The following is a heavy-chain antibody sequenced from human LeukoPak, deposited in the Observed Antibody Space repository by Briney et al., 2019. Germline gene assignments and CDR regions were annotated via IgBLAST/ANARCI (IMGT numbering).Heavy chain of an antibody. CDR3: ARVADFGGWYFDY. CDR1: GYTFTGYY. CDR2: INPNSGGT. Sequence: ASVKVSCKASGYTFTGYYMHWVRQAPGQGLEWMGWINPNSGGTNYAQKFQGRVTMTRDTSISTAYMELSRLRSDDTAVYYCARVADFGGWYFDYWGQGTLVTVSS. V-gene: IGHV1-2*02. J-gene: IGHJ4*02. D-gene: IGHD3-10*01.